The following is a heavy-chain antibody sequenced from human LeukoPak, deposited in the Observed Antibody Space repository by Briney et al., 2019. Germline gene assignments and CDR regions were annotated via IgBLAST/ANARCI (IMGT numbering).Heavy chain of an antibody. D-gene: IGHD1-26*01. V-gene: IGHV1-18*01. J-gene: IGHJ4*02. Sequence: GASVKVSCKASGYAFTSYGISWVRQAPGQGLEWMGWISAYNGNTNYAQRLQGRVTMTTDTSTSTAYMELRSLRSDDTAVYYCAGRWELLGFDYWGQGTLVTVSS. CDR3: AGRWELLGFDY. CDR1: GYAFTSYG. CDR2: ISAYNGNT.